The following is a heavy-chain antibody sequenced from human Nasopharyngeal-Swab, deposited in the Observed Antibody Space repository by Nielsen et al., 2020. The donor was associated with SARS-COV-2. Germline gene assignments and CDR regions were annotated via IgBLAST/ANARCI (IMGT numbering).Heavy chain of an antibody. CDR2: IYSGGNST. V-gene: IGHV3-23*03. CDR1: GFTFSNYA. CDR3: AKGTYSGSPGGMDV. J-gene: IGHJ6*02. D-gene: IGHD6-6*01. Sequence: GESLKISCAASGFTFSNYAMSWVRQAPGKGLEWVSVIYSGGNSTYHADSVKGRFAISRDNSKNTVYLQMNSLRAEDTAVYYCAKGTYSGSPGGMDVWGQGTTVTVSS.